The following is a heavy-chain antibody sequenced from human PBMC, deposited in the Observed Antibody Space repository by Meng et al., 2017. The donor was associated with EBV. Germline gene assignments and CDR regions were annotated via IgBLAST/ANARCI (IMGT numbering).Heavy chain of an antibody. CDR1: GASVSGGTFH. CDR3: AKSSSSTPGVVDS. V-gene: IGHV4-61*01. Sequence: QVQLQESGPGLVKPSAXLSLTCXVSGASVSGGTFHWSWIRPPPGKELEWIGYIYDGGTTIYNPSLKSRVTIFLDTSRNQFSLGLRSVTTADTAVYYCAKSSSSTPGVVDSWGQGTLVTVSS. D-gene: IGHD6-6*01. J-gene: IGHJ4*02. CDR2: IYDGGTT.